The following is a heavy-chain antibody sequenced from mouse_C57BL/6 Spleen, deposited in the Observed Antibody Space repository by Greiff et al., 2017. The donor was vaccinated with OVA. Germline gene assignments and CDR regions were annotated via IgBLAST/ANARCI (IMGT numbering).Heavy chain of an antibody. V-gene: IGHV1-9*01. CDR2: ILPGSGST. D-gene: IGHD2-1*01. J-gene: IGHJ3*01. Sequence: QVQLQQSGAELMKPGASVKLSCKATGYTFTGYWIEWVKQRPGHGLEWIGEILPGSGSTNYTEKFKGKATFTADTSSNTAYMQLSSLTTEDSAIYYCARFYGNYDGCAYWGQGTLVTVSA. CDR1: GYTFTGYW. CDR3: ARFYGNYDGCAY.